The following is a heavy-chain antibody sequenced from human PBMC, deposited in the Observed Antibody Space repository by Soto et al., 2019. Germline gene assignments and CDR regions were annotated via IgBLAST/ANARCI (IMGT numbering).Heavy chain of an antibody. CDR1: GFTFSSYA. CDR3: LIGFIYYYDSSGTQYYFDY. V-gene: IGHV3-23*01. Sequence: GGSLRLSCAASGFTFSSYAMSWVRQAPGKGLEWVSAISGSGGSTYYADTVKGRFTISRDNSKNTLYLQMNSLRAEDTAVYFCLIGFIYYYDSSGTQYYFDYWGQGTLVTVSS. CDR2: ISGSGGST. J-gene: IGHJ4*02. D-gene: IGHD3-22*01.